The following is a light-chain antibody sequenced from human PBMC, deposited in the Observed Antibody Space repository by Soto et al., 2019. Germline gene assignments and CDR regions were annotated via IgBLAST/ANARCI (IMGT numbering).Light chain of an antibody. CDR2: GAS. Sequence: IQLTQSPSSLSASVGDRVTITCRASQGISSFLAWYQQKPGKAPKLLIYGASTLQSGVPSRFSGSGSGTDFTLTIDSLQPGDFATYYCQQLNSFPIPFGPGTKVDIK. CDR3: QQLNSFPIP. V-gene: IGKV1-9*01. CDR1: QGISSF. J-gene: IGKJ3*01.